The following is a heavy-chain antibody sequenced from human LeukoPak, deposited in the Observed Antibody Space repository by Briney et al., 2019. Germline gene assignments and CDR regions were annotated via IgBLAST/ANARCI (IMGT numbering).Heavy chain of an antibody. V-gene: IGHV3-21*04. Sequence: PGGSLRLSCAASGFTFSAYNMNWVRRTPGKGLEWVSSITTSSNYIFYADSVRGRFTISRDNAENSLYLQINSLRAEDTAVYYCAKDHLPGIVVADRDYWGQGTLVTVSS. CDR1: GFTFSAYN. CDR2: ITTSSNYI. D-gene: IGHD6-19*01. CDR3: AKDHLPGIVVADRDY. J-gene: IGHJ4*02.